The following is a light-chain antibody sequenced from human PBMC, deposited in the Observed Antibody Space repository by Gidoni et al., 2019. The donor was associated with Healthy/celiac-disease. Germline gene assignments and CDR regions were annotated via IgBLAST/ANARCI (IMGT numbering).Light chain of an antibody. CDR1: QSVSSN. CDR2: GAS. J-gene: IGKJ2*02. V-gene: IGKV3-15*01. CDR3: QQYNNWPRT. Sequence: EIVMTQSPATLSVSPGERATLSCRASQSVSSNLVWYQQKPGQAPRLLIYGASTRATGIPARFSGSGSGTDFTLNISSLQSEDFAVYYCQQYNNWPRTFGQGTKLEIK.